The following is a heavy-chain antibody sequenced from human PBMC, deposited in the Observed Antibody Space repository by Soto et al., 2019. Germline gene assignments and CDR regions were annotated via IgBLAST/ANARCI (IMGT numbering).Heavy chain of an antibody. V-gene: IGHV4-59*08. D-gene: IGHD3-10*01. CDR2: IYYSGST. CDR1: GGSISSYY. CDR3: ARHRLLSPHGSGSYRWFDP. Sequence: SETLSLTCTVPGGSISSYYWSWIRQPPGKGLEWIGYIYYSGSTNYNPSLKSRVTISVDTSKNQFSLKLSSVTAADTAVYYCARHRLLSPHGSGSYRWFDPWGQGTLVTVSS. J-gene: IGHJ5*02.